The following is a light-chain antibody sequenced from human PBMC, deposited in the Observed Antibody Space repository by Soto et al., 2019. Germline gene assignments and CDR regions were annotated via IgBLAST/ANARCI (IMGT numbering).Light chain of an antibody. Sequence: QSALTQPPSVSGAPGQRGTISCTGSSSNIGAGYVVHWYQQLPGTAPKLLIYGNSNRPSGVPDRFSGSKSGTSASLAITGLQAEDEADYYCQSYDSSLSGWVFGGGTKVTVL. CDR1: SSNIGAGYV. J-gene: IGLJ3*02. CDR2: GNS. V-gene: IGLV1-40*01. CDR3: QSYDSSLSGWV.